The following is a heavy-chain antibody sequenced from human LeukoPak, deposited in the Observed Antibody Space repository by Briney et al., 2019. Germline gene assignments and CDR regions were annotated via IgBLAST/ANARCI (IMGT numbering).Heavy chain of an antibody. CDR3: ASPGARGAYYYDSSGYYAY. CDR1: GGTFSSYA. J-gene: IGHJ4*02. CDR2: IIPIFGTA. D-gene: IGHD3-22*01. V-gene: IGHV1-69*13. Sequence: SVKVSCKASGGTFSSYAISWVRQAPGQGLEWMGGIIPIFGTANYAQKFQGRVTITADESTSTAYMELSSLRSEDTAVYYCASPGARGAYYYDSSGYYAYWGQGTLVTVSS.